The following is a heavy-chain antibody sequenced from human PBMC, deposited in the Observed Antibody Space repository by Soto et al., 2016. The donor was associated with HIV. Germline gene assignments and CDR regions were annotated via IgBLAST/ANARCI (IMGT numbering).Heavy chain of an antibody. CDR1: GFTFRTSW. D-gene: IGHD2-8*01. J-gene: IGHJ4*02. CDR2: INNDGSST. CDR3: VRGLMTGYSTRPTNDY. Sequence: EVQLVESGGGRVQPGKSLRLSCAASGFTFRTSWMHWVRQSPGKGLMWVSHINNDGSSTNYAESVKGRFTVSRDNAKNTLYLQMNSLGVEDTAVYYCVRGLMTGYSTRPTNDYWGQGTLVTVSS. V-gene: IGHV3-74*01.